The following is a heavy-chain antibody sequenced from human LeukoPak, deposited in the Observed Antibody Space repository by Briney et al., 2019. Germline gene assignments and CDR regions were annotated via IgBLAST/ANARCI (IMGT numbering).Heavy chain of an antibody. V-gene: IGHV1-18*01. Sequence: ASVKVSCKPSGYTFSRYGISWVRQAPGEGLEWMGWISTNSDEIHCARKFQGRVTLTTDTSASTAYLEVRSLSSDDTAVYYCARDPYHEILPGFGSAMAHWGQGTRVTVSS. CDR1: GYTFSRYG. D-gene: IGHD3-9*01. CDR2: ISTNSDEI. J-gene: IGHJ4*02. CDR3: ARDPYHEILPGFGSAMAH.